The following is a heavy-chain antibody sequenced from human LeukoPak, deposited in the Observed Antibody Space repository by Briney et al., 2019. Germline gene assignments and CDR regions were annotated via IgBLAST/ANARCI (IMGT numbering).Heavy chain of an antibody. V-gene: IGHV3-9*01. CDR1: GFTFDDYA. CDR2: ISWNSGSI. J-gene: IGHJ4*02. CDR3: ARDIAVAGGGYYFDY. D-gene: IGHD6-19*01. Sequence: GRSLRLSCAASGFTFDDYAMHWVRQAPGRGLEWVPGISWNSGSIGYADSVKGRFTISRDNAKNSLYLQINSLRAEDTAVYYCARDIAVAGGGYYFDYWGQGTLVTVSS.